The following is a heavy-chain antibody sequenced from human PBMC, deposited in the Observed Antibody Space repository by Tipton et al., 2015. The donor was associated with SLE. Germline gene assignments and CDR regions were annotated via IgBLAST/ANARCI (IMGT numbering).Heavy chain of an antibody. V-gene: IGHV4-38-2*02. D-gene: IGHD2-2*02. J-gene: IGHJ3*02. Sequence: TLSLTCTVSGYSISSGYYWGWIRQPPGKGLEWIGSIYHSGSTYYNPSLKSRVTISVDTSKNQFSLKLSSVTAADTAVYYCARARRGVVPAAIKGMAFDIWGQGTMVTVSS. CDR1: GYSISSGYY. CDR2: IYHSGST. CDR3: ARARRGVVPAAIKGMAFDI.